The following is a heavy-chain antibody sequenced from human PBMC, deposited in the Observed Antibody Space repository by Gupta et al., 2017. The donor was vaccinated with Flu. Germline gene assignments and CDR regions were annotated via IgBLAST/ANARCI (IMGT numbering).Heavy chain of an antibody. V-gene: IGHV3-33*01. CDR2: IWNDGTNI. J-gene: IGHJ4*02. D-gene: IGHD3-9*01. Sequence: VRQAPGKGLEWVALIWNDGTNIFYADSVKGRFTISRDNSKSTLYLQMNSLRAEDTAIYYCARDLQLRFFDWSPGTFDYWGQGTLVTVSS. CDR3: ARDLQLRFFDWSPGTFDY.